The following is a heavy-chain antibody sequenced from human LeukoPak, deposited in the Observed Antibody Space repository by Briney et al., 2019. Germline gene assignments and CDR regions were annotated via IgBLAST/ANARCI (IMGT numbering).Heavy chain of an antibody. CDR3: ARVYPKGGYEYYMDV. CDR1: GGSISSYY. CDR2: IYTSGST. V-gene: IGHV4-4*07. Sequence: SETLSLTCTVSGGSISSYYWSWLRQPAGKGLEWIGRIYTSGSTNYNPSLKSRVTMSVDTSKNQFSLKLSSVTAADTAVYYCARVYPKGGYEYYMDVWGKGTTVTVSS. J-gene: IGHJ6*03. D-gene: IGHD5-12*01.